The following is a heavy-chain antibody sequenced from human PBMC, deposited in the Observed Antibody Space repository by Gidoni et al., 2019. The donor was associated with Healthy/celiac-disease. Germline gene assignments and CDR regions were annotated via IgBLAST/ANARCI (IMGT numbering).Heavy chain of an antibody. CDR1: VGTFSSYA. Sequence: QVQLVQSGAEVKKPGSSVKVSCKASVGTFSSYAISWVRQAPGQGLEWMGRIIPILGIANYAQKFQGRVTITADKSTSTAYMELSSLRSEDTAVYYCARSYCSGGSCYSSVDYWGQGTLVTVSS. V-gene: IGHV1-69*04. D-gene: IGHD2-15*01. CDR2: IIPILGIA. CDR3: ARSYCSGGSCYSSVDY. J-gene: IGHJ4*02.